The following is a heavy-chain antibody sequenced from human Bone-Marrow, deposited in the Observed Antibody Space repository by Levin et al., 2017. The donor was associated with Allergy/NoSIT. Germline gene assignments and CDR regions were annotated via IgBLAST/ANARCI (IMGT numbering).Heavy chain of an antibody. CDR1: GFTFSSYG. Sequence: SGGSPRLSCAASGFTFSSYGMHWVRQAPGKGLEWVAVISYDGSNKYYADSVKGRFTISRDNSKNTLYLQMNSLRAEDTAVYYCVVVPAALWGLDYWGQGTLVTVSS. J-gene: IGHJ4*02. V-gene: IGHV3-30*03. CDR2: ISYDGSNK. CDR3: VVVPAALWGLDY. D-gene: IGHD2-2*01.